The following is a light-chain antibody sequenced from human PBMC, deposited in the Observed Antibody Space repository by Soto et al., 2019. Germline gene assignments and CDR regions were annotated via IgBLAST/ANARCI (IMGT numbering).Light chain of an antibody. V-gene: IGKV3D-15*01. J-gene: IGKJ4*01. CDR1: QSVSGN. CDR3: QQYHDWPLT. CDR2: DVS. Sequence: EIVMTQSPATLSVSPGERATLSCRASQSVSGNFAWYQQRPAQAPRLLIYDVSTRATGVPTRFSGSGSGTEFTLTISSLQSEDFAVYYCQQYHDWPLTFGGGTRVEIK.